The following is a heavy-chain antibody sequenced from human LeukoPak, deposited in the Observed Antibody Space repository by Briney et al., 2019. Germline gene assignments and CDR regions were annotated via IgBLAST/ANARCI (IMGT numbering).Heavy chain of an antibody. Sequence: PGGSLRLSCAASGFTFSSYSMNWVRQAPGKGLEWVSSISSSSSYVYYADSVKGRFTISRDNAKKSLYLQMNSLRAEDTAMYYCARATNLLVRGYDAFDFWGQGTMVTVSS. D-gene: IGHD3-10*01. CDR2: ISSSSSYV. CDR1: GFTFSSYS. CDR3: ARATNLLVRGYDAFDF. J-gene: IGHJ3*01. V-gene: IGHV3-21*01.